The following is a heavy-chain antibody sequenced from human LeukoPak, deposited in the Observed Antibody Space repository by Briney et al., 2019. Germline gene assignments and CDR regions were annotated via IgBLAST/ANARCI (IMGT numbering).Heavy chain of an antibody. Sequence: GGSLRLSCAASEFIFSRYSMLWVRQAPGKGLEWVAVISYDGSNKYYADSVKGRFTISRDDSKNTLYLQMNSLRAEDTAVYYCAKERATTTSFDYWGQGTLVTVSS. J-gene: IGHJ4*02. V-gene: IGHV3-30-3*01. CDR3: AKERATTTSFDY. D-gene: IGHD4-11*01. CDR1: EFIFSRYS. CDR2: ISYDGSNK.